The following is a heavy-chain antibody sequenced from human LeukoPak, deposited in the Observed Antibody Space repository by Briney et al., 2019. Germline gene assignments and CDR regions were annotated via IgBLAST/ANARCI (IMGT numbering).Heavy chain of an antibody. Sequence: SETLSLTCAVYGGSFSGYYWSWIRQPPGKGLEWIGEINHSGSTNYNPSLKSRVTISVDTSKNQFSLKLSSVTAADTAVYYCARVRSGWYYFDYWGQGTLVTVSS. J-gene: IGHJ4*02. D-gene: IGHD6-19*01. V-gene: IGHV4-34*01. CDR1: GGSFSGYY. CDR2: INHSGST. CDR3: ARVRSGWYYFDY.